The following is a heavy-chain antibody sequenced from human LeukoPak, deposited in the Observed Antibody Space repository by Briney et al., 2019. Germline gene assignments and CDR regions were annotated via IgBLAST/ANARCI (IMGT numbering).Heavy chain of an antibody. V-gene: IGHV1-8*01. CDR2: MNPNSGNT. CDR3: ARTGHDILTGYLYYYYYGMDV. J-gene: IGHJ6*02. CDR1: GYTFTSYD. D-gene: IGHD3-9*01. Sequence: GASVKVSCKASGYTFTSYDINWVRQATGQGLEWMGWMNPNSGNTGYAQKFQGRVTMTRNTSISTAYMELSSLRSEDTAVYYCARTGHDILTGYLYYYYYGMDVWGQGTTVTVSS.